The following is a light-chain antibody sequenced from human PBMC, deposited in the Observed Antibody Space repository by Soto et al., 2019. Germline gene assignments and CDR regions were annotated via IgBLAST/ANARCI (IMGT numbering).Light chain of an antibody. J-gene: IGLJ1*01. V-gene: IGLV2-14*01. Sequence: QSALTQPASVPGSPGQSITISCTGTSSDVGGYNYVSWYQQHPGKAPKLMIYEVSNRASGVSNRFSGSKSGNTASLTISGLQAEDEADYYCSSYASSNTYVFGSGTKVTVL. CDR1: SSDVGGYNY. CDR2: EVS. CDR3: SSYASSNTYV.